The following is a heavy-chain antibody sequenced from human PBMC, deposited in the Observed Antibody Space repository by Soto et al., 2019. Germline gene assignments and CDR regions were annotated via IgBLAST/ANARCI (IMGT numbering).Heavy chain of an antibody. V-gene: IGHV3-21*01. Sequence: QRLSCSASGFTFSSHSMNWVRQAPGKGLEWVSSISSSSSYIYYADSVKGRFTISRDNAKNSLYLQMNSLRAEDTAVYYCAANPIAVAGTGYWGQGTLVTVSS. D-gene: IGHD6-19*01. CDR3: AANPIAVAGTGY. CDR1: GFTFSSHS. CDR2: ISSSSSYI. J-gene: IGHJ4*02.